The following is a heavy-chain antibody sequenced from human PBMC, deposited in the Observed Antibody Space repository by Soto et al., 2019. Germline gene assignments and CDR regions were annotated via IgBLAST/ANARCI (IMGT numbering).Heavy chain of an antibody. D-gene: IGHD3-22*01. CDR2: INPSDGNR. CDR3: ARDRLRGYDSSGFYS. V-gene: IGHV1-3*01. J-gene: IGHJ4*02. CDR1: GYTFTSYA. Sequence: GASVKVSCKASGYTFTSYAMHWVRQAPGQRLEWMGWINPSDGNRNFSQKFQDRVTMTTATSTNTVFLELRSLKSDDTAIYYCARDRLRGYDSSGFYSWGQGTMVTVSS.